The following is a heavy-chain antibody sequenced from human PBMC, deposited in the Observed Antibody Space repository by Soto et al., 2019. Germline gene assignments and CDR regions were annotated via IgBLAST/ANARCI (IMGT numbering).Heavy chain of an antibody. CDR1: GYTFTNYY. CDR2: INPSGGST. V-gene: IGHV1-46*03. D-gene: IGHD6-6*01. CDR3: ASQYDSSSNYYYYMDV. J-gene: IGHJ6*03. Sequence: ASVKLSCKASGYTFTNYYMHWVRQAPGQGLEWMGIINPSGGSTSYAQKFQGRVTMTRDTSTSTVYMELSSLRSEDTAVYYCASQYDSSSNYYYYMDVWGKGTTVTVS.